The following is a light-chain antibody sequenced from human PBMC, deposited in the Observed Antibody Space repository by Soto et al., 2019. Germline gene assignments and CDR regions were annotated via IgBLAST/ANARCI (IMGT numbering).Light chain of an antibody. V-gene: IGLV1-47*01. CDR1: GSNIGRDY. CDR3: AAWDDSLSAVL. J-gene: IGLJ2*01. CDR2: KND. Sequence: QSVLTQAPSVSGTPGQTVTISCSGSGSNIGRDYVYWFQQVPGTAPKLLISKNDQRPSGVPDRFSGSKSGTSASLVVSGLRSEDEADYYCAAWDDSLSAVLFGGGTKVTVL.